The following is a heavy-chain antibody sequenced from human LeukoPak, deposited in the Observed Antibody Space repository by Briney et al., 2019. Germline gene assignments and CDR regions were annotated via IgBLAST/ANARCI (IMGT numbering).Heavy chain of an antibody. CDR1: GFTFNNYG. J-gene: IGHJ4*02. V-gene: IGHV3-30*03. CDR3: ARDFTGKYCIDL. D-gene: IGHD2-15*01. CDR2: ISDDGRRK. Sequence: PGGSLRLSCAASGFTFNNYGMYWVRQAPGKGLEWVTYISDDGRRKYYADSVQGRFSISRDNSKNTVDLQMNSLRVEDTAVYICARDFTGKYCIDLWGQGTRVTVSS.